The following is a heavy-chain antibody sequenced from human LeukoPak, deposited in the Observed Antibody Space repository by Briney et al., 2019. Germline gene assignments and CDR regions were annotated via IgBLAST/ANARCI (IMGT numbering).Heavy chain of an antibody. CDR3: ARGLWRNMSVRGGYFDY. J-gene: IGHJ4*02. D-gene: IGHD3-10*01. V-gene: IGHV4-34*01. CDR2: ISHSGST. Sequence: PSETLSLTCAVYGGSFSGYYWSWIRQPPGKGLEWIGEISHSGSTNYNPSLKSRVTISVDTSKNQFSLKLSSVTAADTAVYYCARGLWRNMSVRGGYFDYWGQGTLVTVSS. CDR1: GGSFSGYY.